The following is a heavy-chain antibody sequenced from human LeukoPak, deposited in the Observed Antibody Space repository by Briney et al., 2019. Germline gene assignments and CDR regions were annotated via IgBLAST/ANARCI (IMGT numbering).Heavy chain of an antibody. CDR3: ARGSVRGEFDL. CDR2: IYNSGST. J-gene: IGHJ5*02. Sequence: PSETLSLTCTASGYSISSGYYCGWLRQPPEEGLEWIGIIYNSGSTYYNQSLRSRVTISVDTSKNQFSLKLNSLTAADTAVYSCARGSVRGEFDLWGQGTLVTVSS. D-gene: IGHD3-10*01. V-gene: IGHV4-38-2*02. CDR1: GYSISSGYY.